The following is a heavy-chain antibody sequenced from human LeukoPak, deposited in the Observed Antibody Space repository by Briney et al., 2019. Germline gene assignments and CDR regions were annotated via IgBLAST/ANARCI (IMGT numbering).Heavy chain of an antibody. CDR2: FDPEDGER. CDR3: ARENYEILTGYYFPAGGRNWFDP. CDR1: GYTLTELS. J-gene: IGHJ5*02. V-gene: IGHV1-24*01. D-gene: IGHD3-9*01. Sequence: ASVKVSCKVSGYTLTELSMHWVRQAPGKGLEWMGGFDPEDGERFYAQKFQGRVTMTEDTSTDTAYMELNSLRAEDTAVYYCARENYEILTGYYFPAGGRNWFDPWGQGTLVTVSS.